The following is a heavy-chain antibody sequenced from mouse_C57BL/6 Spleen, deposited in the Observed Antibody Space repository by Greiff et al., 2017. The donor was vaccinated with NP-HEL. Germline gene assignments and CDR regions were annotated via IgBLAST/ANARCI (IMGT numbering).Heavy chain of an antibody. D-gene: IGHD2-4*01. CDR3: ARDYDYDEWYFDV. CDR2: ISYSGST. J-gene: IGHJ1*03. V-gene: IGHV3-1*01. CDR1: GYSITSGYD. Sequence: EVNLVESGPGMVKPSQSLSLTCTVTGYSITSGYDWHWIRHFPGNKLEWMGYISYSGSTNYNPSLKSRISITHDTSKNHFFLKLNSVTTEDTATYYCARDYDYDEWYFDVWGTGTTVTVSS.